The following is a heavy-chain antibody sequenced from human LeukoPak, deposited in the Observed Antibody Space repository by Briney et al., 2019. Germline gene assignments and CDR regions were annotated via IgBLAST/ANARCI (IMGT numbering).Heavy chain of an antibody. D-gene: IGHD3-10*01. CDR3: ARDLYYGSGGYYFDN. V-gene: IGHV3-66*01. J-gene: IGHJ4*02. Sequence: GGSLRLSCGASGLTVSSKDMSWVRQAPGKGLEWVSVLQSGGTTYYADSVKDRFTISRDISKNTLYLQMNSLRVEDTAVYYCARDLYYGSGGYYFDNWGQGTLVTVSS. CDR1: GLTVSSKD. CDR2: LQSGGTT.